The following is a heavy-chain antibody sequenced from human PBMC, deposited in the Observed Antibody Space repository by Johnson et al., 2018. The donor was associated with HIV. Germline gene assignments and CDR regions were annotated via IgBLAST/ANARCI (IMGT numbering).Heavy chain of an antibody. CDR2: LSYDGSNK. V-gene: IGHV3-30*04. D-gene: IGHD6-13*01. J-gene: IGHJ3*02. CDR3: ARRKRAEAGRDAFDI. CDR1: GFTFSSYA. Sequence: QVQVVESGGGVVQPGRSLRLSCAASGFTFSSYAMHWVRQAPGKGLEWVAVLSYDGSNKYYADSVKGRFTISRDNSKNTLYLQMNSLRAEDTGVYYCARRKRAEAGRDAFDIWGQGTMVTVSS.